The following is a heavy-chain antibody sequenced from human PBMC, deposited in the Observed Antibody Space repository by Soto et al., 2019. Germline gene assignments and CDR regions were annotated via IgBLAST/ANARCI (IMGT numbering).Heavy chain of an antibody. CDR3: AKDKMVNWGLHGAFDI. Sequence: GGSLRLSCAASGFTFSSYAMSWVRQAPGKGLEWVSAISGSGGSTYYADSVKVRFTISRDNSKNTQFLQMNSLRADDPAVYYCAKDKMVNWGLHGAFDIWGQGTMVTVSS. D-gene: IGHD7-27*01. V-gene: IGHV3-23*01. J-gene: IGHJ3*02. CDR1: GFTFSSYA. CDR2: ISGSGGST.